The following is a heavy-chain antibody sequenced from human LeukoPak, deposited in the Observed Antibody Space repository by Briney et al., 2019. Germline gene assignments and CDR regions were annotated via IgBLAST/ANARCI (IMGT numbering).Heavy chain of an antibody. D-gene: IGHD3-10*01. V-gene: IGHV4-38-2*02. J-gene: IGHJ5*02. CDR2: VSHSGIT. CDR1: GGSISGYY. Sequence: SETLSLTCTVSGGSISGYYWGWIRQPPGKGLEWLGSVSHSGITYYNSSLNSRVTISVDTSKNHFSLTVNSVTAADTAVYYCARLVIPWGQGILVTVSS. CDR3: ARLVIP.